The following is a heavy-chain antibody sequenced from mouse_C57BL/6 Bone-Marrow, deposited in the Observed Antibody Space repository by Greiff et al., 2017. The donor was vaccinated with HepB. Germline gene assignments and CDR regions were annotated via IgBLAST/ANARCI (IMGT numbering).Heavy chain of an antibody. J-gene: IGHJ4*01. CDR3: ASGGYDIYAMDY. CDR1: GYSFTDYN. CDR2: INPNYGTT. D-gene: IGHD2-2*01. V-gene: IGHV1-39*01. Sequence: VQLKQSGPELVKPGASVKLSCKASGYSFTDYNMNWVKQSNGKSLEWIGVINPNYGTTSYNQKFKGKATLTVDQSSSTAYMQLNSLTSEDSAVYDCASGGYDIYAMDYWGQGTSVTVSA.